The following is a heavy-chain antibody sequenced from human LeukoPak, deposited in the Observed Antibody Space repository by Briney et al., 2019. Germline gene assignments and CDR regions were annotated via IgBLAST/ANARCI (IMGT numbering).Heavy chain of an antibody. CDR1: GGSISSYY. D-gene: IGHD6-13*01. CDR2: IYYSGST. V-gene: IGHV4-59*08. J-gene: IGHJ5*02. CDR3: ARCIAAASFDP. Sequence: PSETLSLTCTVSGGSISSYYWSWIRQPPGKGLEWIGYIYYSGSTNYNPSLKSRVTISVDTSENQFSLKLSSVTAADTAVYYCARCIAAASFDPWGQGTLVTVSS.